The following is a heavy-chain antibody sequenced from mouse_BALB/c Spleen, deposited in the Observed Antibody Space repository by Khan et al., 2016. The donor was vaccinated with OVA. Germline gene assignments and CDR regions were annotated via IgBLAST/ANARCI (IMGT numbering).Heavy chain of an antibody. CDR3: SRIKKIVATYFDY. CDR1: GYTFTSYW. J-gene: IGHJ2*01. D-gene: IGHD1-1*01. Sequence: VQLQQSGAELVKAGASVKMSCKASGYTFTSYWMHWVKQRLGQGLEWFAETNLTNGRTYYNEKFKSKATLTVDKSSSTAYMLLSGPTFEDSAVYYCSRIKKIVATYFDYWGQGTTLRVSS. CDR2: TNLTNGRT. V-gene: IGHV1S81*02.